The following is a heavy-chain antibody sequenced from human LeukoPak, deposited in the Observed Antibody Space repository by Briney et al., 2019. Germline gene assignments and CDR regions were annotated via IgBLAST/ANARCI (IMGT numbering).Heavy chain of an antibody. CDR2: IYPGDSDT. Sequence: GESLKISCKGSGYSFTSYCIGWVRQMPGKGLEWMGIIYPGDSDTRYSPSFQGQVTISADKSISTAYLQWSSLKASDTAMYYCASLYYDSSGYRDYWGQGTLVTVSS. CDR1: GYSFTSYC. J-gene: IGHJ4*02. D-gene: IGHD3-22*01. V-gene: IGHV5-51*01. CDR3: ASLYYDSSGYRDY.